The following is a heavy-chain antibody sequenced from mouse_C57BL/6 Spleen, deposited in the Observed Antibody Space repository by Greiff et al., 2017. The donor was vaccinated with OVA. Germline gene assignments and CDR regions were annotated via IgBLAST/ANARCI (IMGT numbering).Heavy chain of an antibody. V-gene: IGHV1-52*01. CDR2: IDPSDSET. Sequence: QVQLQQSGPELVRPGSSVKLSCKASGYTFTSYWMHWVKQRPIQGLEWIGNIDPSDSETHYNQKFKDKATLTVDKSSSTAYMQLSSLTSEDSAVYYCARWPFDYWGQGTTLTVSS. CDR3: ARWPFDY. J-gene: IGHJ2*01. CDR1: GYTFTSYW.